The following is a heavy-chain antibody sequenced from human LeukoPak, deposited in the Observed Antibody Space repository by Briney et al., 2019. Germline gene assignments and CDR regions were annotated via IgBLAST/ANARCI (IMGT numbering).Heavy chain of an antibody. CDR3: AREKSSCSSTSCYAYYYYYYMDV. CDR1: GGSISSYY. CDR2: IYYSGST. V-gene: IGHV4-59*01. J-gene: IGHJ6*03. Sequence: PSETLSLTCTVSGGSISSYYWSWIRQPPGKGLEWIGYIYYSGSTNYNPSLKSRVTISVDTSKNQFSLKLSSVTAADTAVYYCAREKSSCSSTSCYAYYYYYYMDVWGKGTTVTISS. D-gene: IGHD2-2*01.